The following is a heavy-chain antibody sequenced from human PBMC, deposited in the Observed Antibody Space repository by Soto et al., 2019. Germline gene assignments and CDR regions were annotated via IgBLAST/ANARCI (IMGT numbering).Heavy chain of an antibody. CDR1: GFTFSNAW. Sequence: GGSLRLSCAASGFTFSNAWMSWVRQAPGKGLEWVGRIKSKTDGGTTDYAAPVKGRFTISRDDSKNTLYLQMNSLKTDDTAVYYCTTNDFTIVGADAFDIWGQGKMVTVSS. J-gene: IGHJ3*02. D-gene: IGHD1-26*01. CDR3: TTNDFTIVGADAFDI. CDR2: IKSKTDGGTT. V-gene: IGHV3-15*01.